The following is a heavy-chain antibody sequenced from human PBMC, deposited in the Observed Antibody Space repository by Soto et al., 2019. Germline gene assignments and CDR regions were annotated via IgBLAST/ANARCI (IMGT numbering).Heavy chain of an antibody. CDR3: AKGGAVYGLLTHDY. CDR1: GVTFSNYA. V-gene: IGHV3-23*01. J-gene: IGHJ4*02. CDR2: ITGSSSNL. D-gene: IGHD3-9*01. Sequence: PGESLKLSCAASGVTFSNYAISCVLRAPGKGLEWVTTITGSSSNLYYTDSVKGRFAISRDNSRNILFLQMNSLTAEDTAVYYCAKGGAVYGLLTHDYWGQGTLVTVSS.